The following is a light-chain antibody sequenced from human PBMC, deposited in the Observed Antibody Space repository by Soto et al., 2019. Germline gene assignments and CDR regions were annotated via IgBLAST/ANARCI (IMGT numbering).Light chain of an antibody. Sequence: DIQMATSPSTLASFFGTRVSITCRASQSIGTFLAWYQQKPGKAPKALIYDASTLESGVPSRFSGSGSGTEFTLTISSLQPDDFATYYCQHYNSYSEAFGQGSIV. CDR3: QHYNSYSEA. J-gene: IGKJ1*01. CDR2: DAS. CDR1: QSIGTF. V-gene: IGKV1-5*01.